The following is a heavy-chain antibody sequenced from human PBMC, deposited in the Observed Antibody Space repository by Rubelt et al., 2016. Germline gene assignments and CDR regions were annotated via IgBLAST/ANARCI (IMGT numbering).Heavy chain of an antibody. CDR3: AKDRGHPDMTTVTSGVCDY. V-gene: IGHV3-23*01. Sequence: GSLRLSCAASGFTFSSYAMSWVRQAPGKGLEWVSAISGSGGSTYYADSVKGRFTISRDNSKNTLYLQMNSLRAEETAVYYCAKDRGHPDMTTVTSGVCDYWGQGTLVTVSS. J-gene: IGHJ4*02. CDR1: GFTFSSYA. CDR2: ISGSGGST. D-gene: IGHD4-17*01.